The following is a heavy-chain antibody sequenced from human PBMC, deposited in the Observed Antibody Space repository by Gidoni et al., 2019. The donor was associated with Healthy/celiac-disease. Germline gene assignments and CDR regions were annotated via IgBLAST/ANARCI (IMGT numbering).Heavy chain of an antibody. CDR1: GYTFTGYY. Sequence: QVQLVQSGAEVKKPGASVKVSCKAAGYTFTGYYMHWVRQAPGQGLEWMGWINPNSGGTNYAQKFQGRVTMTRDTSISTAYMELSRLRSDDTAVYYCARAHRLIGAMVNWFDPWGQGTLVTVSS. CDR3: ARAHRLIGAMVNWFDP. V-gene: IGHV1-2*02. CDR2: INPNSGGT. D-gene: IGHD5-18*01. J-gene: IGHJ5*02.